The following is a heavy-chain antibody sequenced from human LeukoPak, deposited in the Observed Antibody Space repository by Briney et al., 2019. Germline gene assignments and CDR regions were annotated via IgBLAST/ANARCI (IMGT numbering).Heavy chain of an antibody. Sequence: GASVKVSCKASGYTFTSYGISWVRQAPGQGLEWMGWISAYNGNTNYAQKLQGRVTKTTDTSTSTAYMELRSLRSDDTAVYYCARSIRTSYSQYYDFWSGYPGGGAFDIWGQGTMVTVSS. J-gene: IGHJ3*02. D-gene: IGHD3-3*01. CDR1: GYTFTSYG. V-gene: IGHV1-18*01. CDR3: ARSIRTSYSQYYDFWSGYPGGGAFDI. CDR2: ISAYNGNT.